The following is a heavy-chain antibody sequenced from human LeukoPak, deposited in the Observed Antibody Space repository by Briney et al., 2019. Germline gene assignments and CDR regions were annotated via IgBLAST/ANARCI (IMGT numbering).Heavy chain of an antibody. CDR2: IYYSGST. Sequence: SETLSLTCTVSGGSISSGGYYWSWIRQHPGKGLEWIGYIYYSGSTYYNPSLKSRVTISVDTSKNQFSLKLSSVTAADTAVYYCAREGDSSGEPWGQGTLVTVSS. CDR1: GGSISSGGYY. D-gene: IGHD6-19*01. V-gene: IGHV4-31*03. J-gene: IGHJ5*02. CDR3: AREGDSSGEP.